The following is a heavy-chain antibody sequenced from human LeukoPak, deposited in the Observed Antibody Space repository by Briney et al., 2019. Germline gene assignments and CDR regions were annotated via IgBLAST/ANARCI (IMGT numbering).Heavy chain of an antibody. CDR1: GGSISSHY. CDR3: ARVDSSGYYYY. V-gene: IGHV4-59*11. CDR2: IYYSGST. J-gene: IGHJ4*02. D-gene: IGHD3-22*01. Sequence: SETLSLTCTVSGGSISSHYWSWIRQPPGKGLEWIGYIYYSGSTNYNPSLKSRVAISVDTSKNQFSLELSSVTAADTAVYYCARVDSSGYYYYWGQGTLVAVSS.